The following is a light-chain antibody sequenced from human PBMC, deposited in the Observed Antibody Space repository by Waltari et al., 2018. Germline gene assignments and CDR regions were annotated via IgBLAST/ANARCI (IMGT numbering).Light chain of an antibody. V-gene: IGKV1-39*01. Sequence: DIQMTQSPSSLSASVGARVTITCRASQSISSYLNWYQQKPGKAPKLLIYAASSLQSGVPSRFSGSGSGTDFTLTISSLQPEDFATYYCQQSYSTPPFTFGPGTIVDIK. J-gene: IGKJ3*01. CDR2: AAS. CDR1: QSISSY. CDR3: QQSYSTPPFT.